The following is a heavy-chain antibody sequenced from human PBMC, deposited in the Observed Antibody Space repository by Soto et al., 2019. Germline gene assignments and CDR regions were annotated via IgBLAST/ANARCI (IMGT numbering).Heavy chain of an antibody. CDR2: IYYSGST. J-gene: IGHJ4*02. V-gene: IGHV4-30-4*01. D-gene: IGHD3-10*01. Sequence: PSETLSLTCTVSGGSISSGDYYWSWIRQPPGKGLEWIGYIYYSGSTYYNPSLKSRVTISVDTSKNQFSLKLSSVTAADTAVYYCAGGYYYGSGSYDGALDYWGQGTLVTVSS. CDR3: AGGYYYGSGSYDGALDY. CDR1: GGSISSGDYY.